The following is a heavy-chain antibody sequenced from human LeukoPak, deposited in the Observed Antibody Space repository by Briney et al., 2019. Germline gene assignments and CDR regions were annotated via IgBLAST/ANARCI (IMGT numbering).Heavy chain of an antibody. J-gene: IGHJ4*02. CDR3: ARVVHYDSSGYYSVAVYFDY. D-gene: IGHD3-22*01. V-gene: IGHV4-39*07. Sequence: TSETLSLTCTVSGGSISYSNYYWGWIRQPPGKGLEWIGSILYSGSTYYNPSLKSRVTISVDTSKNQFSLKLSSVTAADTAVYYCARVVHYDSSGYYSVAVYFDYWGQGTLVTVSS. CDR1: GGSISYSNYY. CDR2: ILYSGST.